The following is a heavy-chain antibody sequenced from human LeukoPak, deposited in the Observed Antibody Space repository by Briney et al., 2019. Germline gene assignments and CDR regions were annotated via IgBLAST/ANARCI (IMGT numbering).Heavy chain of an antibody. D-gene: IGHD3-22*01. V-gene: IGHV1-69*04. Sequence: SVKVSCKASGGTFSSYAISWVRQAPGQGLEWMGRIIPILGIANYAQKFQGRVTITADKSTSTAYMELSSLRSEDTAVYYCARELTDHSRLNFYFFYGMDVWGQGTTVTVSS. CDR3: ARELTDHSRLNFYFFYGMDV. CDR2: IIPILGIA. CDR1: GGTFSSYA. J-gene: IGHJ6*02.